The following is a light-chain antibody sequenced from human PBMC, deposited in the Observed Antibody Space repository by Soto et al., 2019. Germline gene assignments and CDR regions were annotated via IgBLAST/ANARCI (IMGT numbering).Light chain of an antibody. CDR2: GAS. CDR3: QQYNTWPPLIT. V-gene: IGKV3-15*01. CDR1: QSVSSN. J-gene: IGKJ5*01. Sequence: EIVMTQSPATLSVSPGVRATLACRASQSVSSNLAWYQQKPGQAPRLLIYGASTRATGIPARFSGSGSGTEFTLTISRLQSEDFAVYYCQQYNTWPPLITFGQGTRREIK.